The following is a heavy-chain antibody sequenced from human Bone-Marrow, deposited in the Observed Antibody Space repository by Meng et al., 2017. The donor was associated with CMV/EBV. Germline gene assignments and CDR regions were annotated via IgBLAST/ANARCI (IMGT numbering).Heavy chain of an antibody. CDR1: GFTFSSYD. D-gene: IGHD3-3*01. Sequence: ETLSLTCAASGFTFSSYDMHWVRQATGKGLEWVSAIGTAGDIYYADSVKGRFTISRDNAKNSLYLQMNSLRAEDTAVYYCAREGSGWSGALPYYYYGMDVWGQGTTVTVSS. V-gene: IGHV3-13*01. CDR3: AREGSGWSGALPYYYYGMDV. CDR2: IGTAGDI. J-gene: IGHJ6*02.